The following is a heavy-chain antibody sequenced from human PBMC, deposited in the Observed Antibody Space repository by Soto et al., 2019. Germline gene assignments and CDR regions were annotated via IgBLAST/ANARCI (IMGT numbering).Heavy chain of an antibody. CDR3: ARGDFWSGYRPDFDY. CDR1: GYTFTSYG. J-gene: IGHJ4*02. D-gene: IGHD3-3*01. Sequence: GASVKVSCKASGYTFTSYGISWVRQAPGQGLEWMGWISAYNGNTNYAQKIQGRVTMTTDTSTSTAYMELRSLRSDDTAVYYCARGDFWSGYRPDFDYWGQGTLVTVSS. V-gene: IGHV1-18*01. CDR2: ISAYNGNT.